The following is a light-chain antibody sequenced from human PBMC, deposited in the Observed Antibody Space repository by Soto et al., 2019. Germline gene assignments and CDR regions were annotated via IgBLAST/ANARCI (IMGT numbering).Light chain of an antibody. V-gene: IGKV1-39*01. J-gene: IGKJ5*01. CDR3: QQSYSIPIT. CDR2: AAS. Sequence: DIQMTQSPSSLPASVGDRDTITCRASPSIGTYLNWYQHKLGKAPKLLIYAASSLQGGVPSRFTGSGSGTEFTLTINSLPPEYCATYFCQQSYSIPITFGQGTRMEIK. CDR1: PSIGTY.